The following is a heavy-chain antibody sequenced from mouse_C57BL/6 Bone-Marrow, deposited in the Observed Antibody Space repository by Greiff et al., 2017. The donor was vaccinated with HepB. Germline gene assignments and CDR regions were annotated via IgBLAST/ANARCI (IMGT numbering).Heavy chain of an antibody. CDR3: ARATAQDAMDY. V-gene: IGHV1-18*01. J-gene: IGHJ4*01. D-gene: IGHD3-1*01. CDR1: GYTFTDYN. CDR2: INPNNGGT. Sequence: EVKLMESGPELVKPGASVKIPCRASGYTFTDYNMDWVKQSHGKSLEWIGDINPNNGGTIYNQKFKGKATLTVDKSSSTAYMELRSLTSEDTAVYYCARATAQDAMDYWGQGTSVTVSS.